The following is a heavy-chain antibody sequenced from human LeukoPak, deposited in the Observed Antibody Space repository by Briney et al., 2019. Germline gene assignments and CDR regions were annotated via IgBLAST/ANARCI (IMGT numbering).Heavy chain of an antibody. V-gene: IGHV4-59*01. CDR3: ARSPYSGSHELHGMDV. J-gene: IGHJ6*02. CDR1: GGSISSYY. Sequence: KPSETLSLTCTVSGGSISSYYWSWIRQPPGKGLEWIGYIYYSGSTNYNPSLESRVTIPVDTSKNQFSLKLSSVTAADTAVYYCARSPYSGSHELHGMDVWGQGTTVTVSS. CDR2: IYYSGST. D-gene: IGHD1-26*01.